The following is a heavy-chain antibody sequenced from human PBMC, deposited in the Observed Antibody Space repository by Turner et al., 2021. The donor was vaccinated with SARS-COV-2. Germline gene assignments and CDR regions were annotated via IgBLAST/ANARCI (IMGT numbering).Heavy chain of an antibody. D-gene: IGHD6-13*01. V-gene: IGHV3-53*02. J-gene: IGHJ6*02. Sequence: EVQPVDTGGGLIQPGGSLSLSCARSRIIDSRNYMNWVRQALGKGLEWVSVIYSSGNTYYADSVKGRFTISRDNSKNTLYLQMNSLRVEDTAVYYCARDLGTYGMDVWGQGTTVTVSS. CDR2: IYSSGNT. CDR1: RIIDSRNY. CDR3: ARDLGTYGMDV.